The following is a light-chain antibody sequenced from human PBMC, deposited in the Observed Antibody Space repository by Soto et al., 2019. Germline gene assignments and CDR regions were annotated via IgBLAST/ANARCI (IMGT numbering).Light chain of an antibody. CDR2: KAS. V-gene: IGKV1-5*03. Sequence: DIQMTQSPSTLSASVGDRVAITCRASQSVSSWLAWYQQKPGKAPELLMYKASTLESGVPSRFSGSGSGTEFTLTISSLQPDDFATYYCQQYNSFPLTFGGGTKVEIK. J-gene: IGKJ4*01. CDR1: QSVSSW. CDR3: QQYNSFPLT.